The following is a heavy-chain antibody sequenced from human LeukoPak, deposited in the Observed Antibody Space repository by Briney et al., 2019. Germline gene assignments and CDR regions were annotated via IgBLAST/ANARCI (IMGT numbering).Heavy chain of an antibody. CDR1: GFTFSSYG. Sequence: GGTLRLSCAASGFTFSSYGMSWVRQAPGKGLEWVSAISGSGGSTYYADSVKGRFTISRDNSKNTLYLQMNSLRAEDTAVYYCARRREVAYHYMDVWGKGTTVTVSS. J-gene: IGHJ6*03. V-gene: IGHV3-23*01. D-gene: IGHD1-26*01. CDR3: ARRREVAYHYMDV. CDR2: ISGSGGST.